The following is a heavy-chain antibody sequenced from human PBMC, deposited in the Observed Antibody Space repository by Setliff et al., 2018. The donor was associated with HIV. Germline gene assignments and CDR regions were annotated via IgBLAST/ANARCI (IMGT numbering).Heavy chain of an antibody. D-gene: IGHD6-13*01. CDR1: GYTLTTFG. CDR2: INTETGNP. Sequence: GASVKVSCKASGYTLTTFGISWVRQVPGQGLEWMGWINTETGNPMYAQGFKGRFVFSLDTSVSTSYLQISTLKTEDTAIYYCARVGSNWSTFDYWGQGALVTVSS. V-gene: IGHV7-4-1*02. J-gene: IGHJ4*02. CDR3: ARVGSNWSTFDY.